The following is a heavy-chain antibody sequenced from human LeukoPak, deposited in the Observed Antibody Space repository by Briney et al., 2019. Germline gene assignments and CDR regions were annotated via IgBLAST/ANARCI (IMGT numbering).Heavy chain of an antibody. J-gene: IGHJ4*02. V-gene: IGHV4-34*01. CDR3: ARGLYSSSWRLDY. CDR2: INHSGST. Sequence: PSETLSLTCAVYGGSFSGYYWSWIRQPPGKGLEWIGEINHSGSTNYNPSLKSRVTISVDTSKNQFSLKLSSVTAADTAVYYRARGLYSSSWRLDYWGQGTLVTVSS. CDR1: GGSFSGYY. D-gene: IGHD6-13*01.